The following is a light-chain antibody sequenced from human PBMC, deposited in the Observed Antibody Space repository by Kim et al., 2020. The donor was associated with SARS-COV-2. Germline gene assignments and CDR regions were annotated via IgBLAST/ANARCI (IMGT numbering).Light chain of an antibody. CDR1: QSVSSN. CDR2: GAS. CDR3: QHYYNWPFT. J-gene: IGKJ3*01. Sequence: VSPGERVTLSCRASQSVSSNLAWYQQKPGQAPRLLIYGASTRATGIPARFSGSGSGTEFTLTISSLQSEDFAVYYCQHYYNWPFTFGPGTKVDIK. V-gene: IGKV3-15*01.